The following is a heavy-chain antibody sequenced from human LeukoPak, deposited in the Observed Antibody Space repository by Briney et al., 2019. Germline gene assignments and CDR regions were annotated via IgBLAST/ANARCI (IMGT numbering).Heavy chain of an antibody. CDR3: ARSSRYYYYGMDV. V-gene: IGHV4-34*01. CDR1: GGSFSGYY. Sequence: SETLSLTCAVYGGSFSGYYWSWIRQPPGKGLEWIGEINHSGSTNYNPSLKSRVTISVDTSKNQFSLKLSSVTAADTAAYYCARSSRYYYYGMDVWGQGTTVTVSS. J-gene: IGHJ6*02. CDR2: INHSGST.